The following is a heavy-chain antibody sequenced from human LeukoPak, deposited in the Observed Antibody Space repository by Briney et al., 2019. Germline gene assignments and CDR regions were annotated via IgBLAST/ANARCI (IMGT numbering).Heavy chain of an antibody. CDR2: ISFDGKKT. D-gene: IGHD1-1*01. J-gene: IGHJ3*02. CDR1: GFTFSSYS. Sequence: GGSLRLSCTASGFTFSSYSIHWVRQAPGKGLEWVALISFDGKKTDYADPVKGRFTISRDNSKNTLYLQMNSLRAEDSAEYYCAKSLLTTATGTGRAFDIWGQGTMVTVSA. CDR3: AKSLLTTATGTGRAFDI. V-gene: IGHV3-30*04.